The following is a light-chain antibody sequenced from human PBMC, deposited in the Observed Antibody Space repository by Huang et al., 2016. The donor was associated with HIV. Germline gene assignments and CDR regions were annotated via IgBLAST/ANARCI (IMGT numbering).Light chain of an antibody. J-gene: IGKJ1*01. V-gene: IGKV4-1*01. Sequence: DIVMTQSPDSLALSLGERATINCKSSQSVLYSANNKNYLAWYQQKAGQPPKLIIYWASTRESGVPDRFSGSGSGTDFTLTISSLQAEDVATYYCQQHYDTPRTFGQGTKVEIK. CDR3: QQHYDTPRT. CDR2: WAS. CDR1: QSVLYSANNKNY.